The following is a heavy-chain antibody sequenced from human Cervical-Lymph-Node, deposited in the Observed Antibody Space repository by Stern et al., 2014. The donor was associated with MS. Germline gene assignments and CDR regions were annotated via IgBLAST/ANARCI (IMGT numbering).Heavy chain of an antibody. CDR2: ISYDGNSK. J-gene: IGHJ4*02. Sequence: LVESGGGVVQPGRTLRLSCAASGFTFSSYTMHCVRQAPGKVLEWVAVISYDGNSKSYADSVKGRFTISRDNSKITLFLQMNSLRTEDTAVYYCARDGRSVWGQGTLVTVSS. V-gene: IGHV3-30-3*01. CDR1: GFTFSSYT. CDR3: ARDGRSV.